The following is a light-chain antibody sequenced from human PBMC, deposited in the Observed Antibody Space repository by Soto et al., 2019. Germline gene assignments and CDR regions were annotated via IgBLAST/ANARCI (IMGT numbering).Light chain of an antibody. CDR3: QHLNAFPHVT. J-gene: IGKJ3*01. V-gene: IGKV1-5*01. Sequence: DIQMTQSPSTLPASVGDRVTITCRASQSISNWLAWYQQKPGTAPKVLIFAASSLHIGVPSRFSGSGSGTIFTLTISSLQPEDFATYYCQHLNAFPHVTFGPGTKVDI. CDR1: QSISNW. CDR2: AAS.